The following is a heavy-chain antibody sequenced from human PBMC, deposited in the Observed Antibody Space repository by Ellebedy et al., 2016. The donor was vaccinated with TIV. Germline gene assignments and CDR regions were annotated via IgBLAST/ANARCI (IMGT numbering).Heavy chain of an antibody. Sequence: GESLKISCAASGFIFSNFGMHWVRQAPGKGLEWVAFIRYDESNKYYGDSVKGRFTISRDNSKNTVYLQMDRLRGEDTAVYYCAKKKDYDGNSLDHWGQGTLVTVSS. CDR2: IRYDESNK. CDR1: GFIFSNFG. J-gene: IGHJ5*02. D-gene: IGHD4-23*01. V-gene: IGHV3-30*02. CDR3: AKKKDYDGNSLDH.